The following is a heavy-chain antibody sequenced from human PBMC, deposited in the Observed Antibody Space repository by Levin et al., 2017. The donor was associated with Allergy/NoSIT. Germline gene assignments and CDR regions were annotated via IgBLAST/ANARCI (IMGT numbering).Heavy chain of an antibody. CDR3: ARESGTVYYDSSGFDY. J-gene: IGHJ4*02. V-gene: IGHV4-31*03. Sequence: PSETLSLTCTVSGGSISSGGYYWSWIRQHPGKGLEWIGYIYYSGSTYYNPSLKSRVTISVDTSKNQFSLKLSSVTAADTAVYYCARESGTVYYDSSGFDYWGQGTLVTVSS. CDR1: GGSISSGGYY. CDR2: IYYSGST. D-gene: IGHD3-22*01.